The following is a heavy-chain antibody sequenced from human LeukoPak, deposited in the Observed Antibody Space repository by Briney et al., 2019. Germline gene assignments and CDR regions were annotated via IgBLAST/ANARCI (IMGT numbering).Heavy chain of an antibody. CDR2: IYYSGST. V-gene: IGHV4-59*01. J-gene: IGHJ3*02. CDR1: GGSIGSYY. Sequence: SETLSLTCTVSGGSIGSYYWSWIRQPPGKGLEWIGYIYYSGSTNYNPSLKSRVTISVDTSKNQFSLKLSSVTAADTAVYYCAREAPYSSSWFRYAFDIWGQGTMVTVSS. CDR3: AREAPYSSSWFRYAFDI. D-gene: IGHD6-13*01.